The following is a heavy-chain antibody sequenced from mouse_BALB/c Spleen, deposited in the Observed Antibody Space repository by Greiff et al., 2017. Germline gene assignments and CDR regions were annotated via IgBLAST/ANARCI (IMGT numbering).Heavy chain of an antibody. V-gene: IGHV14-4*02. CDR2: IDPENGDT. D-gene: IGHD2-4*01. CDR3: NAPTMITTGDY. Sequence: VQLQQSGAELVRPGASVKLSCTASGFNIKDYYMHWVKQRPEQGLEWIGWIDPENGDTEYAPKFQGKATMTADTSSNTAYLQLSSLTSEDTAVYYCNAPTMITTGDYWGQGTTLTVSS. CDR1: GFNIKDYY. J-gene: IGHJ2*01.